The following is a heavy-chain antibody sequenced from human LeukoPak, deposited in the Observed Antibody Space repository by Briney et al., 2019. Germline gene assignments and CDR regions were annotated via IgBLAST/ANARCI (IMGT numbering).Heavy chain of an antibody. D-gene: IGHD3-10*01. CDR3: ARVPSVTMVRGVIIRSYYFDY. CDR1: GFTFSSYG. J-gene: IGHJ4*02. Sequence: PGGSLRLSCAASGFTFSSYGMHWVRQAPGKGLEWVAVISYDGSNKYYADSVKGRFTISRDNSKNTLYLQMNSLRAEDTAVYYCARVPSVTMVRGVIIRSYYFDYWGQGTLVTVSS. CDR2: ISYDGSNK. V-gene: IGHV3-30*03.